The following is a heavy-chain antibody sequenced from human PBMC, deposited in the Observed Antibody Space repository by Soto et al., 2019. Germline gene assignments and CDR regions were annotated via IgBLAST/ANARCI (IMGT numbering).Heavy chain of an antibody. V-gene: IGHV3-9*01. Sequence: GGSLRLSCAASGFTFDDYAMHWVRQAPGKGLEWVSGISWNSGSIGYADSVKGRFTISRDNAKNSLYLQMNSLRAEDTALYYCAKDQDYSLQYYFDYWGQGTLVTVSS. CDR2: ISWNSGSI. CDR3: AKDQDYSLQYYFDY. J-gene: IGHJ4*02. CDR1: GFTFDDYA. D-gene: IGHD2-15*01.